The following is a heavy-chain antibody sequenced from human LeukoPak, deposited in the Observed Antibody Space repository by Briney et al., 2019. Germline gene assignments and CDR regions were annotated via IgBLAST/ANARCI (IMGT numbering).Heavy chain of an antibody. CDR2: ISSNGGST. D-gene: IGHD3-22*01. V-gene: IGHV3-64*01. CDR1: GFTFSSYA. Sequence: GGSLRLPCAASGFTFSSYAMHWVRQAPGKGLEYVSAISSNGGSTYYANSVKGRFTISRDNAKNSLYLQMNSLRAEDTAVYYCAREVDTMIVVVTDAFDIWGQGTMVTVSS. CDR3: AREVDTMIVVVTDAFDI. J-gene: IGHJ3*02.